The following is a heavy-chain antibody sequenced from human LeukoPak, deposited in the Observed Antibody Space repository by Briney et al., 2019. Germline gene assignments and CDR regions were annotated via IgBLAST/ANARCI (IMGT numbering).Heavy chain of an antibody. CDR2: VYYGGNT. V-gene: IGHV4-59*01. CDR3: ARVGNGHFDY. J-gene: IGHJ4*02. Sequence: SETLSLTCIVSGGAISSYYWSWIRQPPGKRLEWIGYVYYGGNTNYNPSLKRRLTISIDTSKNQFSLKLSSVTAADTAVYYCARVGNGHFDYWGQGTLVTVSS. CDR1: GGAISSYY. D-gene: IGHD2-8*01.